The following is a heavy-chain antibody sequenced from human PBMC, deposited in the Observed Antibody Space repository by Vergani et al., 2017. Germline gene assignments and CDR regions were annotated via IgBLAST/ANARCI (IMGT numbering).Heavy chain of an antibody. J-gene: IGHJ5*02. CDR3: TRHWAVVAANNWFDP. V-gene: IGHV3-20*04. CDR2: INWNGDST. CDR1: GFTFDDHG. Sequence: EVQLVESGGGLVKPGGSLRLSCAASGFTFDDHGLSWVRQSPGKGLEWVSGINWNGDSTGYADSVKGRFTISRDNAKNSLFLEMNSLRFEDTAVYYCTRHWAVVAANNWFDPWGQGTLVTVSS. D-gene: IGHD2-15*01.